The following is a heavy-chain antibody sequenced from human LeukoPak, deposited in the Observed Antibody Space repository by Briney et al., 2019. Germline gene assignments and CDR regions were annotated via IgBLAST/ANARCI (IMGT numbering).Heavy chain of an antibody. Sequence: GGSLRLSCAASGFTFSSYSMNWVRQAPGKGLEWVSSISSSSSYIYYADSVKGRFTISRDNAKNSLYLQMNSLRAEDTAVYYCARAVPAAATYYYGMDVWGQGTTVTVSS. J-gene: IGHJ6*02. D-gene: IGHD2-2*01. CDR1: GFTFSSYS. V-gene: IGHV3-21*01. CDR3: ARAVPAAATYYYGMDV. CDR2: ISSSSSYI.